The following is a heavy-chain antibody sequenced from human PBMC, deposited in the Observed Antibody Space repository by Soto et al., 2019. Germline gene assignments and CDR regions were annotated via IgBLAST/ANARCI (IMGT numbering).Heavy chain of an antibody. CDR2: IGTAGDT. Sequence: GGSLRLSCAASGFTFSSYDMHWVRQATGKGLEWVSAIGTAGDTYYPGSVKGRFTISSENAKNSLYLQMNSLRAGDTAVYSCARECGSGSFPYYYYCGMDVWGRGTTVTVSS. CDR3: ARECGSGSFPYYYYCGMDV. CDR1: GFTFSSYD. V-gene: IGHV3-13*01. D-gene: IGHD3-10*01. J-gene: IGHJ6*04.